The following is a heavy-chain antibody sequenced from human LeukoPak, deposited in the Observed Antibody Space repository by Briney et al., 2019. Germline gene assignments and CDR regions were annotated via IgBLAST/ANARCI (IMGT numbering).Heavy chain of an antibody. J-gene: IGHJ6*03. CDR1: GGSFSGYY. V-gene: IGHV4-34*01. D-gene: IGHD3-22*01. CDR3: ARGRQDVTMIVVVMTAVSYYLDV. CDR2: MNPSGST. Sequence: SETLSLTCAVYGGSFSGYYWNWIRQTPEKGLEWIGEMNPSGSTNYNPSLKSRVTISVDTSKNQFSLELSSVTAADTAVYYCARGRQDVTMIVVVMTAVSYYLDVWGKGTTVTVS.